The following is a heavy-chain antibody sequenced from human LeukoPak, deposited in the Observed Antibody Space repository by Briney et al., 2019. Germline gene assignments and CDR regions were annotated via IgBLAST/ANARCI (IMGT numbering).Heavy chain of an antibody. D-gene: IGHD3-3*01. J-gene: IGHJ3*02. V-gene: IGHV4-34*01. CDR2: INHSGST. CDR1: GGSFSGYY. CDR3: ARVWYYDFWSGYSGAFDI. Sequence: PSETLSLTCAVYGGSFSGYYWSWIRQPPGKGLEWIGEINHSGSTNYNPSLKSRVTISVDTSKNQFSLKLSSVTAADTAMYYCARVWYYDFWSGYSGAFDIWGQGTMVTVPS.